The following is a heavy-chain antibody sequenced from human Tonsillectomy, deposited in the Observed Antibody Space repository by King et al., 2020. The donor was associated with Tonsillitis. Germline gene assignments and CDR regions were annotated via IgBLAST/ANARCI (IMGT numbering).Heavy chain of an antibody. CDR2: ISSRSRYI. D-gene: IGHD6-13*01. CDR3: ARESVAAPRDSYYGMDV. Sequence: VQLVESGGGLVKPGGSLTLSCAASGFTFSSYSMNWVRQAPGKGLEWVSSISSRSRYIYYADSVKGRFTISRDNAKNSLSLQMNSLRAEDTAVYYCARESVAAPRDSYYGMDVWGQGTTVTVSS. J-gene: IGHJ6*02. CDR1: GFTFSSYS. V-gene: IGHV3-21*01.